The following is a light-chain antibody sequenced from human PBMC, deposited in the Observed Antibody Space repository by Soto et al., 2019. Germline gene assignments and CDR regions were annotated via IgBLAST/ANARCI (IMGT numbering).Light chain of an antibody. CDR3: QQSFITPPLT. CDR1: QSISTY. J-gene: IGKJ4*01. Sequence: DIQMTQSPSSLSASIGDRITITCRASQSISTYLNWYQQKPGKAPRLLIYGASTLQNGVPSRFSGGRSSTTYTLTISSLQPDDFATYYCQQSFITPPLTFGGGTKVEMK. CDR2: GAS. V-gene: IGKV1-39*01.